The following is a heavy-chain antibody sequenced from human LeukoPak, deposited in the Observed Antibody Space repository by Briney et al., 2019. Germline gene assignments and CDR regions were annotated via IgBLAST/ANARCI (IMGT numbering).Heavy chain of an antibody. CDR1: GFTFSSYA. V-gene: IGHV3-30*14. CDR2: ISYDGSNK. D-gene: IGHD5-18*01. Sequence: TGRSLRLSCAASGFTFSSYAMHWVRQAPGKGLEWVAVISYDGSNKYYADSVKGRFTISRDNSKNTLYLQMNSLRAEDTAVYYCAGSGYSYGYSYWGQGTLVTVSS. J-gene: IGHJ4*02. CDR3: AGSGYSYGYSY.